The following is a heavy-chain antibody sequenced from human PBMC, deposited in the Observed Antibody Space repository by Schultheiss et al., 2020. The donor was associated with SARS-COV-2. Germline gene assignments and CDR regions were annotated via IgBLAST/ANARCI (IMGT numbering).Heavy chain of an antibody. CDR3: TKDSSGYYYDSDFDY. CDR2: IRSKANSYAT. D-gene: IGHD3-22*01. J-gene: IGHJ4*02. V-gene: IGHV3-73*01. CDR1: GFTFSSYA. Sequence: GGSLRLSCAASGFTFSSYAMHWVRQAPGKGLEWVGRIRSKANSYATAYAASVKGRFTISRDDSKNTAYLQMNSLKTEDTAVYYCTKDSSGYYYDSDFDYWGQGTLVTVSS.